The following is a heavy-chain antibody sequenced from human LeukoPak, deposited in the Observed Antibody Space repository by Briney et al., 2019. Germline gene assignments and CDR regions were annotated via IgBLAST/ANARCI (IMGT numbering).Heavy chain of an antibody. Sequence: SVKVSCKASGYTFSSYAISWVRQAPGQGLEWMGRIIPILGIANYAQKFQGRVTITADKSTSTAYMELSSLRSEDTAVYYCAREVAATQHRYFDYWGQGTLVTVSS. V-gene: IGHV1-69*04. D-gene: IGHD2-15*01. J-gene: IGHJ4*02. CDR3: AREVAATQHRYFDY. CDR1: GYTFSSYA. CDR2: IIPILGIA.